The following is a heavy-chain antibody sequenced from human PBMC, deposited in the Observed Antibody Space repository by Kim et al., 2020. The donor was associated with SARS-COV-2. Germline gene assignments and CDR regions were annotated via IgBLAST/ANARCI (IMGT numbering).Heavy chain of an antibody. D-gene: IGHD2-2*02. CDR2: FGGSSGKT. J-gene: IGHJ4*02. V-gene: IGHV3-23*01. Sequence: GGSLRLSCAASGFSLSNYGMSWVRQAPGRGLEWVSGFGGSSGKTYYSESVKGRFTISTDISDNTLYLQMSSLTADDTARYYCAKRAGDNTGPFDFWGQGT. CDR1: GFSLSNYG. CDR3: AKRAGDNTGPFDF.